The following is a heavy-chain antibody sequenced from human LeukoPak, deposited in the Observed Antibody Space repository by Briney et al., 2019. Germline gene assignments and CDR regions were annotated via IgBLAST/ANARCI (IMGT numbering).Heavy chain of an antibody. D-gene: IGHD3-3*01. CDR3: ARLPKARITIFGVAFDY. J-gene: IGHJ4*02. CDR2: ISYDGSNK. Sequence: GGSLRLSCAASGFTFSSYAMHWVRQAPGKGLEWVAVISYDGSNKYYADSVKGRFTISRDNSKNTLYLQMNSLRAEDTAVYYCARLPKARITIFGVAFDYWGQGTLVTVSS. CDR1: GFTFSSYA. V-gene: IGHV3-30-3*01.